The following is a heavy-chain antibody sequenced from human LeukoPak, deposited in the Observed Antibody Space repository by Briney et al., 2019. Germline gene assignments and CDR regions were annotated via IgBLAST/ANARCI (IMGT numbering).Heavy chain of an antibody. J-gene: IGHJ5*02. CDR1: GGSFSGYY. V-gene: IGHV4-59*01. D-gene: IGHD6-13*01. CDR2: IYYSGST. CDR3: ARVSSAAGTWWWFDP. Sequence: SETLSLTCAVYGGSFSGYYWSWIRQPPGKGLEWIGYIYYSGSTNYNPSLKSRVTISVDTSKNQFSLKLSSVTAADTAVYYCARVSSAAGTWWWFDPWGQGTLVTVSS.